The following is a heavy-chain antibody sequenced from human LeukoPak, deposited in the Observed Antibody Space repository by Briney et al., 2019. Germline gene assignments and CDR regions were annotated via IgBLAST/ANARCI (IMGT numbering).Heavy chain of an antibody. CDR2: INPSGGGT. CDR3: AREWPNTYRFDP. D-gene: IGHD1/OR15-1a*01. J-gene: IGHJ5*02. V-gene: IGHV1-46*01. CDR1: GYTFTDYY. Sequence: GASVKVSCKASGYTFTDYYIHWVRQAPGQGREWLGIINPSGGGTIYAQKFQGRVTMTRDTSTSTVYMELSSLTSEDTAVYYCAREWPNTYRFDPWGQGTLVTVSS.